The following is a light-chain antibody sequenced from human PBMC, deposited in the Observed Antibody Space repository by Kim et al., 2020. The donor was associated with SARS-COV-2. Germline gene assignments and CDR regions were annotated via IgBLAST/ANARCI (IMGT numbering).Light chain of an antibody. J-gene: IGLJ2*01. CDR3: QAWDSSNVV. V-gene: IGLV3-1*01. CDR1: KLGDKY. Sequence: SYELTQPPSVSVSPGQTASITCSGDKLGDKYACWYQQKPGQSPVLVIYQASKRPSGIPERFSGSNSWNTATLTISGTQAMDEAHYYCQAWDSSNVVFGGG. CDR2: QAS.